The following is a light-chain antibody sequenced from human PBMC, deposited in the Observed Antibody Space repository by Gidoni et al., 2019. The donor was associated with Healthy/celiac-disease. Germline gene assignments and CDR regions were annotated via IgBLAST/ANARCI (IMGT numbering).Light chain of an antibody. CDR3: QQYYSYPWT. Sequence: AIRLTQSPSSFSASTGDRVTIPCRASQGISSYLAWYQQKPGKAPKLLIYAASTLQIGVPSRFSGSGSGTDFTLTISCLQSEDFATYYCQQYYSYPWTFXQXTKVEIK. V-gene: IGKV1-8*01. J-gene: IGKJ1*01. CDR1: QGISSY. CDR2: AAS.